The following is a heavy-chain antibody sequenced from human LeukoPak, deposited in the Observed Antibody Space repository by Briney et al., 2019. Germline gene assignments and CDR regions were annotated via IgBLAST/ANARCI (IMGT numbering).Heavy chain of an antibody. CDR3: ARGPVWIAVAPPDY. CDR2: IYHSGST. Sequence: PSQTLSLTCAVSGGSISSGGYSWSWIRQPPGKGLEWIGYIYHSGSTYYNPSLKSRVTISVDRSKNQLSLKLSSVTAADTAVYYCARGPVWIAVAPPDYWGQGTLVTVSS. J-gene: IGHJ4*02. D-gene: IGHD6-19*01. CDR1: GGSISSGGYS. V-gene: IGHV4-30-2*01.